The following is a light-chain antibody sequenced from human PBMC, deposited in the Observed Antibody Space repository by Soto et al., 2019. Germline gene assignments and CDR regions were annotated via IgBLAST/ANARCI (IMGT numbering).Light chain of an antibody. Sequence: EIVLTQSPGTLSLSPGERATLSCRASQTISNTFLAWYQQRPGQAPRLLIYGASGRAAGIPDRFSGSGSGTDFTLTITSLQPEDFASYYCQQYKDYWTFGQGTKVDMK. CDR1: QTISNTF. CDR2: GAS. J-gene: IGKJ1*01. V-gene: IGKV3-20*01. CDR3: QQYKDYWT.